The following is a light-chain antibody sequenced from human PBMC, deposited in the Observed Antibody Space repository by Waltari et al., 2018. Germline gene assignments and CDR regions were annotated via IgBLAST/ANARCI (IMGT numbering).Light chain of an antibody. CDR2: DAS. V-gene: IGKV3-15*01. J-gene: IGKJ4*01. Sequence: IVMTQSPAILSVSPGEGATLSCRASQSVDTFLAWYPQTPGRSPRPLIWDASTRATGTPARFSGSGSGTEFTLTISSLQSEDFAVYYCQQYKQWPLTFGGGTRVDIK. CDR3: QQYKQWPLT. CDR1: QSVDTF.